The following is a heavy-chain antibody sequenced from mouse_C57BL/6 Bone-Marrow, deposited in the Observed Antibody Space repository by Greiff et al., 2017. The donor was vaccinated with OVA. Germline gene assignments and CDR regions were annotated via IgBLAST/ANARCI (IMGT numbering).Heavy chain of an antibody. CDR3: ARSYYYGSSYSY. J-gene: IGHJ2*01. V-gene: IGHV1-54*01. Sequence: QVQLQQSGAELVRPGTSVKVSCKASGYAFTNYLIEWVKQRPGQGLEWIGVINPGSGGTNYNEKFKGKATLTADKSSSTAYMQLSSLTSEDSAVYFCARSYYYGSSYSYWGQGTTLTVSS. CDR1: GYAFTNYL. D-gene: IGHD1-1*01. CDR2: INPGSGGT.